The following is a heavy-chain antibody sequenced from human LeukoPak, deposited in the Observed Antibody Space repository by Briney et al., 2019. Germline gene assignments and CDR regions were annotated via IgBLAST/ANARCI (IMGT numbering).Heavy chain of an antibody. CDR2: VSAYNGNT. D-gene: IGHD6-19*01. V-gene: IGHV1-18*01. CDR3: ARGRGSGWSGDRFDY. Sequence: GASVKVSCKASGYTFTSYGISWVRQAPGKGLEWMGWVSAYNGNTNYAQKLQGRVTMTTDTSTSTAYMELRSLRSDDTAVYYCARGRGSGWSGDRFDYWGQGTLVTVSS. CDR1: GYTFTSYG. J-gene: IGHJ4*02.